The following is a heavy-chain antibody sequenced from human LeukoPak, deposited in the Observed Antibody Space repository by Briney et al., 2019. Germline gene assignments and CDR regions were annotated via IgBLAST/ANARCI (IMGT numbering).Heavy chain of an antibody. CDR2: SGNKANSYST. J-gene: IGHJ4*02. V-gene: IGHV3-72*01. Sequence: PGGSLRLSCATSGFIFSDHYMDWVRQAPGKGLEWVGRSGNKANSYSTEYATSVKGRFTISRDDSKKSLYLQMNSLRTEDTAVYYCTRDMGIWGQGALVTVSS. D-gene: IGHD3-10*01. CDR1: GFIFSDHY. CDR3: TRDMGI.